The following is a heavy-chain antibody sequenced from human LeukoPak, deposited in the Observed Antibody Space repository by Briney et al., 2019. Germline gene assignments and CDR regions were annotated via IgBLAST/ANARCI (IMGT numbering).Heavy chain of an antibody. D-gene: IGHD6-19*01. CDR2: IYYSGST. CDR3: ARGHSSGWYNWFDP. Sequence: SETLFLTCTVSGGSISSYYWSWIRQPPGKGLEWIGYIYYSGSTNYNPSLKSRVTISVDTSKNQFSLKLSSVTAADTAVYYCARGHSSGWYNWFDPWGQGTLVTVSS. CDR1: GGSISSYY. J-gene: IGHJ5*02. V-gene: IGHV4-59*01.